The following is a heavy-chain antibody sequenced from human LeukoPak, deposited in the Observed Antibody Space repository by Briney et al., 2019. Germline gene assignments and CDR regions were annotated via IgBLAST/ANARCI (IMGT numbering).Heavy chain of an antibody. CDR1: GFTFSDYY. CDR2: ISSSSSYT. Sequence: GGSLRLSCAASGFTFSDYYMSWIRQAPGKGLEWVSYISSSSSYTNYADSVKGRFTISRDNAKNSLYLQMNSLRTEDTAVYYCAREVIAAAGTCWFDPWGQGTLVTVSS. J-gene: IGHJ5*02. D-gene: IGHD6-13*01. CDR3: AREVIAAAGTCWFDP. V-gene: IGHV3-11*05.